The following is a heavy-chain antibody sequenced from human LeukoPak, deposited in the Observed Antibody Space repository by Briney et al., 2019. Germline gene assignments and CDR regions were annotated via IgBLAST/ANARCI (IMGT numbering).Heavy chain of an antibody. CDR1: AITLSTYG. V-gene: IGHV3-23*01. Sequence: GGSLTLSCAVSAITLSTYGLTWVRQAQGKGREWVAGTIGSGAGTYYADSVKGRFTISRGNPKNTLHVQMNSLRAEDTAVYCWAKRGVVIRVILVGFHKEAYYFDSWGQGALVTVSS. CDR2: TIGSGAGT. J-gene: IGHJ4*02. D-gene: IGHD3-22*01. CDR3: AKRGVVIRVILVGFHKEAYYFDS.